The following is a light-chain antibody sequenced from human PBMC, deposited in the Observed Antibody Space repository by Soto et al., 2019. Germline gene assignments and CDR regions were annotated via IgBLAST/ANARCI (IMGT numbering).Light chain of an antibody. J-gene: IGKJ4*01. V-gene: IGKV1-39*01. CDR3: EQSYTTPT. Sequence: ILLTQSPSSLPAAVGDRVTITCRASQSISIALNWYQQRPGKAPRILIYSTSRLPGGVPPRFSGSRSGSEFTLSITNLQTEDFATYVCEQSYTTPTFGGGTRVE. CDR2: STS. CDR1: QSISIA.